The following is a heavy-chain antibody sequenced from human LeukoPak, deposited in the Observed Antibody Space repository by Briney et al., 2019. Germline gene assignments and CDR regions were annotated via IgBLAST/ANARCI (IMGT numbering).Heavy chain of an antibody. CDR3: ARADVQRLQGGFDY. D-gene: IGHD6-25*01. CDR2: INPSGGST. Sequence: ASVKVSCKASGYTFTSYGISWVRQAPGQGLEWMGIINPSGGSTSYAQKFQGRVTMTRDTSTSTVYMELSSLRSEDTAVYYCARADVQRLQGGFDYWGQGTLVTVSS. CDR1: GYTFTSYG. V-gene: IGHV1-46*01. J-gene: IGHJ4*02.